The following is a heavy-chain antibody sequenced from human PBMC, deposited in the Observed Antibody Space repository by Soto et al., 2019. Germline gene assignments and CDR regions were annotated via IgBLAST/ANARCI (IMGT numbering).Heavy chain of an antibody. CDR1: SGSLIGYY. V-gene: IGHV4-34*01. CDR2: ISQRGNT. CDR3: ARAPKVSGSSQTRPDF. J-gene: IGHJ4*02. D-gene: IGHD6-6*01. Sequence: SETLSLTFSIYSGSLIGYYWSWILQPPGKGLEWIGEISQRGNTNCSPSLKSRVSISIDTSKKQFSLNLASVSAADTAVYYCARAPKVSGSSQTRPDFWGQGTLVTVSS.